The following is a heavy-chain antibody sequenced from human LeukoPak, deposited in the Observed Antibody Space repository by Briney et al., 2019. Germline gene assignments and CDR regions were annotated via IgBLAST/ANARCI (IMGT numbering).Heavy chain of an antibody. Sequence: SETLSLTCAVYGGSFSGYYWSWIRQPPGKGLEWIGEINHSGSTNYNPSLKSRVTISVDTPKNPLSLKLSSVTAADTAVYYCARGTLYYYDKIGNYYFDYRGQGTLVTVSS. J-gene: IGHJ4*02. V-gene: IGHV4-34*01. D-gene: IGHD3-22*01. CDR1: GGSFSGYY. CDR2: INHSGST. CDR3: ARGTLYYYDKIGNYYFDY.